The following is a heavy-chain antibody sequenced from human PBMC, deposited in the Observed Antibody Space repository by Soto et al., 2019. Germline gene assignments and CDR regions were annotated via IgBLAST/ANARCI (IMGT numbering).Heavy chain of an antibody. V-gene: IGHV3-11*06. J-gene: IGHJ4*02. Sequence: GGSLRLSCAGSGFTFGDSYMSWIRQAPGKGLEWIGYSSNSGSFTRYADSVKGRFSISRDNAKSSLYLQISSLRGDDTATYYCVKSGDNYNLLDYWGQGTPVTVSS. CDR1: GFTFGDSY. CDR2: SSNSGSFT. CDR3: VKSGDNYNLLDY. D-gene: IGHD1-1*01.